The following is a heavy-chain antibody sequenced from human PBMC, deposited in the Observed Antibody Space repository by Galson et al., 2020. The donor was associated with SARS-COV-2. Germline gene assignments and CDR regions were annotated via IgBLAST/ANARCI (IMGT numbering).Heavy chain of an antibody. CDR3: ARGWGLWFGESNYYFDY. D-gene: IGHD3-10*01. CDR2: IKQDGSEK. J-gene: IGHJ4*02. CDR1: GFTFSSYW. V-gene: IGHV3-7*03. Sequence: GESLKISCAASGFTFSSYWMSWVRQAPGKGLEWVANIKQDGSEKYYVDSVKGRFTISRDNAKNSLYLQMNSLRAEDTAVYYCARGWGLWFGESNYYFDYWGQGTLVTVSS.